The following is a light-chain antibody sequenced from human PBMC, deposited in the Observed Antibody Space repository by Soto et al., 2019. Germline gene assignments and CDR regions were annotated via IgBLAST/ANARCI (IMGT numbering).Light chain of an antibody. Sequence: DFQMTQSPSTLSASVGDRVTITCRASQSISSWLAWYQQKPGEAPTLLIYDASSLESGVPSRFSGGGSETEFTLTISSLQPDDVATYYCQHYHDYPWTFGQGTKVDIK. J-gene: IGKJ1*01. CDR3: QHYHDYPWT. CDR1: QSISSW. V-gene: IGKV1-5*01. CDR2: DAS.